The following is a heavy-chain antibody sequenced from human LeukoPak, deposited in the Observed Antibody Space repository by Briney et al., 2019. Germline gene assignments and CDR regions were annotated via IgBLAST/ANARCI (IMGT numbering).Heavy chain of an antibody. J-gene: IGHJ4*02. D-gene: IGHD2-21*02. CDR1: GGSFSGYY. CDR2: INHSGST. Sequence: SETLSLTCAVYGGSFSGYYWSWIRQPPGKGLEWIGEINHSGSTNYNPSLKSRVTISVDTSKHQFSLKLSSVTAADTAVYYCARVGMVVTARGDYWGQGTLVTVSS. CDR3: ARVGMVVTARGDY. V-gene: IGHV4-34*01.